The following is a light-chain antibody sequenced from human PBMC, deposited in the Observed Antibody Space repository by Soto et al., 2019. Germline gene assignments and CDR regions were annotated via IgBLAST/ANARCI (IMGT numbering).Light chain of an antibody. J-gene: IGLJ2*01. CDR2: EVS. Sequence: QSALTQPASVSGSPGQSITISCIGTSSDVGVYNYVSWYQQHPGKAPKLMIYEVSNRPSGVSNRFSGSKSDTTASLTISGLQAEDEADYYCSSYTTNYTVVFGGGTNVTVL. CDR3: SSYTTNYTVV. CDR1: SSDVGVYNY. V-gene: IGLV2-14*01.